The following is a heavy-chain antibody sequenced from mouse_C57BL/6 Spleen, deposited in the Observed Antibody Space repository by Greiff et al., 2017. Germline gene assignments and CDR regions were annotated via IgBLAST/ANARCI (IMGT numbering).Heavy chain of an antibody. CDR2: LGPGSGST. V-gene: IGHV1-77*01. D-gene: IGHD2-4*01. J-gene: IGHJ3*01. Sequence: QVQLQQSGAELVKPGASVKISCKASGYTFTDYYINWVKQRPGQGLEWIGKLGPGSGSTYYNEKFKGKATLTADKSSSTAYMQLSSLTSEDSAVYFCARSRYDYGDWFAYWGQGTLVTVSA. CDR3: ARSRYDYGDWFAY. CDR1: GYTFTDYY.